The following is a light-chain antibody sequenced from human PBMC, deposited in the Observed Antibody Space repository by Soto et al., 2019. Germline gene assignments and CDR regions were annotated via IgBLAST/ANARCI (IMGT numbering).Light chain of an antibody. Sequence: QSVLTQPPSVSGAPGQRVTISCTGSSSNIGAGYDVHWYQQLPGTAPKLLIYGNSNRPSGVPDRLSGSKSGTSASLAITGLQAEDEADYYCQSYDSTLSVSVFGTGTKVTVL. V-gene: IGLV1-40*01. CDR1: SSNIGAGYD. J-gene: IGLJ1*01. CDR3: QSYDSTLSVSV. CDR2: GNS.